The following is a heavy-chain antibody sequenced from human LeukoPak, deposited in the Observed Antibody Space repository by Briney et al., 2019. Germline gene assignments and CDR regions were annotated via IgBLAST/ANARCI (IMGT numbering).Heavy chain of an antibody. V-gene: IGHV1-69*06. J-gene: IGHJ4*02. D-gene: IGHD4-17*01. CDR1: GGTFNSYA. CDR2: IIPIFGTA. CDR3: ARGKNYVDYFPFDY. Sequence: ASVKVSCKASGGTFNSYAISWVRQAPGQGLEWMGGIIPIFGTANYAQKLQDRVTITADKSTSTVYMDLSSLRSEDTAVYYCARGKNYVDYFPFDYWGQGTLVTVSS.